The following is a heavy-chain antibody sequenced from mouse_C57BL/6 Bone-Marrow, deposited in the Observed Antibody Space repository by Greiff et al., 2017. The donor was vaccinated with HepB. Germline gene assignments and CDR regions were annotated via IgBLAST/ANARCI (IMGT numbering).Heavy chain of an antibody. CDR3: ARRAVGPYGSSYGWFAY. Sequence: QVQLQQPGAELVRPGSSVKLSCKASGYTFTSYWMHWVKQRPIQGLEWIGNIDPSDSETHYNQKFKDKATLTVDKSSSTAYMQLSSLTSEDSAVYYCARRAVGPYGSSYGWFAYWGQGTLVTVSA. V-gene: IGHV1-52*01. D-gene: IGHD1-1*01. J-gene: IGHJ3*01. CDR2: IDPSDSET. CDR1: GYTFTSYW.